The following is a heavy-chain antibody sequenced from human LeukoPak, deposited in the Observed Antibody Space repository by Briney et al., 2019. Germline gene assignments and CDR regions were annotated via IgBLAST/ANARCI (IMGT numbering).Heavy chain of an antibody. V-gene: IGHV4-4*07. D-gene: IGHD6-13*01. CDR1: VGSISNYY. CDR2: IYTSGSS. CDR3: ARDSTYSSKWSYGSFDY. J-gene: IGHJ4*02. Sequence: PSDTLYLTCTVAVGSISNYYWSWIRHPAGKGLKWIGRIYTSGSSNYNPSLKSRVTMSVDTPKNQFSLKLSSVTAADTAMYYCARDSTYSSKWSYGSFDYWGQGTLVTVSS.